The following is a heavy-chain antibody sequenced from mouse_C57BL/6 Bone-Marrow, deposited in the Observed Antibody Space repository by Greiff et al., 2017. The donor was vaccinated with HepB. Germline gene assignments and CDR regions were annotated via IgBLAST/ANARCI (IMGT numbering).Heavy chain of an antibody. CDR2: INPYNGGT. J-gene: IGHJ3*01. CDR1: GYTFTDYY. CDR3: ASGLCYGFAY. Sequence: EVQLQQPGPVLVKPGASVKMSCKASGYTFTDYYMNWVKQSHGKSLEWIGVINPYNGGTSYNQKFKGKATLTVDKSSSTAYMELNSLTSEDSAVYYCASGLCYGFAYWGQGTLVTVSA. V-gene: IGHV1-19*01. D-gene: IGHD1-1*02.